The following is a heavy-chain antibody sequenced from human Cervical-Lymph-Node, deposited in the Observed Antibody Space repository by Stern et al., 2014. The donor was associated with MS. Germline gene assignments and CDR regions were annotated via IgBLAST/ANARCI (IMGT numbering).Heavy chain of an antibody. V-gene: IGHV3-30*03. D-gene: IGHD3-22*01. J-gene: IGHJ4*02. CDR3: ARGTSHYDSSGTDF. CDR2: FSYDGISK. CDR1: GFTFSSYG. Sequence: VQLVESGGGVVQPGTSLRLSCEASGFTFSSYGMHWVRQAPGKGLEWVAVFSYDGISKYYADSVSGRFTLSRDNSKNTLYLQMDSLRAGDTAVYYCARGTSHYDSSGTDFWGQGPWSPSPQ.